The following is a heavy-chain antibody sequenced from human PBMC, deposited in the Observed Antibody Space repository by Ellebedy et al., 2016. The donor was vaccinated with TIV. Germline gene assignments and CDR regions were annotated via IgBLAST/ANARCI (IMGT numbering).Heavy chain of an antibody. V-gene: IGHV3-33*01. Sequence: GESLKISCAASGFPFSSSGMHWVRQAPGKGLEWVAVVWSDGRTKYYADSVKGRFTISRGNSKNTLYLQMNSLRGEDTALYYCARDDESRAYDIWGQGTLVTVSS. J-gene: IGHJ3*02. D-gene: IGHD3-22*01. CDR1: GFPFSSSG. CDR3: ARDDESRAYDI. CDR2: VWSDGRTK.